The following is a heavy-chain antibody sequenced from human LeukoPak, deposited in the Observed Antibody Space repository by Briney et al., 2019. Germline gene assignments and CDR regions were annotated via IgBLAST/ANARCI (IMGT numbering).Heavy chain of an antibody. J-gene: IGHJ4*02. CDR1: GYTFTSYD. CDR2: MNPNSGNT. V-gene: IGHV1-8*03. Sequence: GASVKVSCKASGYTFTSYDINWVRQATGQGLEWMGWMNPNSGNTGYAQKFQGRVTITRNTSISTAYMELSSLRSEDTAVYYCARELLHRKGIQLWVQGGWGQGTLVTVSS. D-gene: IGHD5-18*01. CDR3: ARELLHRKGIQLWVQGG.